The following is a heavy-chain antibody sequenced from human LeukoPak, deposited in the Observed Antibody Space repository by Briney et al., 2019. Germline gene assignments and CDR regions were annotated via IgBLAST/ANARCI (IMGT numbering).Heavy chain of an antibody. V-gene: IGHV4-39*07. CDR3: ARAPHFFDTTGSRYYFDY. CDR1: GGSIRSTIYY. J-gene: IGHJ4*02. Sequence: ASETLSLTCSVSGGSIRSTIYYWGWIRQPPGKRLEWIASIYYSGNTYYSPSLMSRVTISVDTSKNQFSLNLRSVTAADTAVYYCARAPHFFDTTGSRYYFDYWGQGALVTVSS. CDR2: IYYSGNT. D-gene: IGHD3-22*01.